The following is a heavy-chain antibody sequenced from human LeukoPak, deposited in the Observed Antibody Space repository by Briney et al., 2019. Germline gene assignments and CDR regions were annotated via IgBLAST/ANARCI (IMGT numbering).Heavy chain of an antibody. CDR2: ISYDGSNK. V-gene: IGHV3-30*18. CDR1: GFTFSSYG. CDR3: AKEYDYGDYYFDY. D-gene: IGHD4-17*01. Sequence: GGSLRLSCAASGFTFSSYGMHWVCQAPGKGLEWVAVISYDGSNKYYADSVKGRFTISRDNSKNTLYLQMNSLRAEDTAVYYCAKEYDYGDYYFDYWGQGTLVTVSS. J-gene: IGHJ4*02.